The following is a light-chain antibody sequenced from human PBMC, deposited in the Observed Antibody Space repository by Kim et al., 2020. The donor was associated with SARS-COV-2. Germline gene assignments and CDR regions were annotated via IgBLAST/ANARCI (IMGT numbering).Light chain of an antibody. CDR2: GKN. Sequence: LGQTVRITCQGDSLRSYYASCYPQKPGQAPVLVIYGKNNLPSGIPDLFSGSSSGNTASLTITGAQAEDEADYYCNSRDSSGNHLRVFGGGTQLTVL. CDR3: NSRDSSGNHLRV. CDR1: SLRSYY. V-gene: IGLV3-19*01. J-gene: IGLJ2*01.